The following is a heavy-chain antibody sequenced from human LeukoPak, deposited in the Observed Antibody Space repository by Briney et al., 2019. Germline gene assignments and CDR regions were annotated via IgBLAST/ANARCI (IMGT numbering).Heavy chain of an antibody. CDR2: ISSSSSYI. Sequence: GGSLRLSCAASGFTFSSYSMNWVRQAPGKGLEWVSSISSSSSYIYYADSVKGRFAISRDNAKNSLYLQMNSLRAEDTAVYYCAKATGYNWNYKIDYWGQGTLVTVSS. D-gene: IGHD1-7*01. CDR3: AKATGYNWNYKIDY. V-gene: IGHV3-21*01. CDR1: GFTFSSYS. J-gene: IGHJ4*02.